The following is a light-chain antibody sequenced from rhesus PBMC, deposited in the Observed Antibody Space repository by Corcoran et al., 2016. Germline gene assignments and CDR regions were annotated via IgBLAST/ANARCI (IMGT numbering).Light chain of an antibody. J-gene: IGKJ1*01. CDR1: QNIYSY. Sequence: DIQMTQSPSALSASVGDRVTISCRASQNIYSYLAWYQQKPGKAPKLLIYGASSVQTGIPSRFSGSRSGTDFTLTISSLQPEDSATYYCQHYYDNPRTFGQGTKVEIK. V-gene: IGKV1-25*02. CDR2: GAS. CDR3: QHYYDNPRT.